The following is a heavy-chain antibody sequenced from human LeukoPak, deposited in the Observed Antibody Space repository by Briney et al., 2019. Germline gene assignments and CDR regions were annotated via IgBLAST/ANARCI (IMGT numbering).Heavy chain of an antibody. CDR1: GFTFSGYG. CDR2: IRYDGSEK. J-gene: IGHJ4*02. V-gene: IGHV3-30*02. Sequence: GGSLXLSCAASGFTFSGYGIHWVRQAPGKGLEWVAFIRYDGSEKYYVDSVKGRFTISRDNSKNTLYLEMNSLRAEDTAVYYCALRHYPNQADYWGQGTLVTVSS. CDR3: ALRHYPNQADY. D-gene: IGHD1-14*01.